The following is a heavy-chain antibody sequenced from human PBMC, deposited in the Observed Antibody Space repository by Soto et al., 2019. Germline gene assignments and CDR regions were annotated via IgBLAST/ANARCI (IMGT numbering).Heavy chain of an antibody. V-gene: IGHV3-30-3*01. CDR1: GFTFSSYA. D-gene: IGHD3-22*01. CDR2: ISYDGSNK. Sequence: QVQLVESGGGVVQPGRSLRLSCAASGFTFSSYAMHWVRQAPGKGLEWVAVISYDGSNKYYADYVKGRFTISRDNSKNTLYLQMNSLRAEDTAVYYCARESDYYDSSGYPYYYYGMDVWGQGTTVTVSS. CDR3: ARESDYYDSSGYPYYYYGMDV. J-gene: IGHJ6*02.